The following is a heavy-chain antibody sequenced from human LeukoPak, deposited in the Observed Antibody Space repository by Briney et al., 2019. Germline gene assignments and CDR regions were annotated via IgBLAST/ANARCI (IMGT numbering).Heavy chain of an antibody. CDR3: AVLGYCSSTSCP. CDR1: GGTFSSYA. V-gene: IGHV1-69*05. Sequence: SVKVSCKASGGTFSSYAISWVRQAPGQGPEWMGGIIPIFGTANYAQKFQGRVTITTDESTSTAYMELSSLRSEDTAVYYCAVLGYCSSTSCPWGQGTLVTVSS. D-gene: IGHD2-2*01. CDR2: IIPIFGTA. J-gene: IGHJ5*02.